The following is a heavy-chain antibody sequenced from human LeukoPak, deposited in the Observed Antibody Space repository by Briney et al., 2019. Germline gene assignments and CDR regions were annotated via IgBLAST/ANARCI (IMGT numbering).Heavy chain of an antibody. CDR1: GGSITNYY. CDR2: IYYSGST. Sequence: SETLSLTCTVSGGSITNYYWSWIRQPPGKGLECIGYIYYSGSTNYNPSLRSRVTISVDTSKNQFSLKLSSVTAADTAVYYCARQYYFDTNGYYYFDYWGQGTLITVSS. J-gene: IGHJ4*02. D-gene: IGHD3-22*01. CDR3: ARQYYFDTNGYYYFDY. V-gene: IGHV4-59*08.